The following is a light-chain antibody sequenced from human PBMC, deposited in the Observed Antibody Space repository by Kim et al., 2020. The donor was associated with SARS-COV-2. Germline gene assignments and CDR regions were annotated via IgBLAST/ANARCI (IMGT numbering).Light chain of an antibody. CDR1: QGISSN. Sequence: DIQMTQSLSSLSASVGDRVTITCRASQGISSNVAWYQQKPGDVPKLLIYDASALLSGVPSRFSGSGSGTDFTLTISSLQPEDVATYYCQKYNGAPWTFGQGTKVDIK. V-gene: IGKV1-27*01. CDR2: DAS. J-gene: IGKJ1*01. CDR3: QKYNGAPWT.